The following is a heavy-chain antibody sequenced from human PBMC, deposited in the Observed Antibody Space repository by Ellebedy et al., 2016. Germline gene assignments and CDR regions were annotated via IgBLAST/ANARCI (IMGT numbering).Heavy chain of an antibody. D-gene: IGHD3-10*01. J-gene: IGHJ4*02. CDR2: IRSDESEK. CDR3: ARYGLSGTFDL. CDR1: GFTFSSYW. V-gene: IGHV3-7*03. Sequence: GESLKISCAASGFTFSSYWMGWVRQAPGKGLEWVANIRSDESEKYFKDSVKGRFTISRDSAKNSVYLQMNSLRVEDTAMYYCARYGLSGTFDLWGQGTPVTVSS.